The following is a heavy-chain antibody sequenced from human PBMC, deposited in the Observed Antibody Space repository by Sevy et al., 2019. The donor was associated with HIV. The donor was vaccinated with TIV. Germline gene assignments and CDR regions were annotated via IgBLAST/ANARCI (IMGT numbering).Heavy chain of an antibody. D-gene: IGHD3-22*01. V-gene: IGHV3-53*01. CDR1: GFTVSSNY. Sequence: GGSLRLSCAASGFTVSSNYMSWVRQAPGKGLEWVSVIYSGGSTYYADSVKGRFTISRDNSKNMLYLQMNSLRAEDTAVYYCARGPDYYDSSGYYLAEFYFNHWGQGTLVTVSS. J-gene: IGHJ4*02. CDR3: ARGPDYYDSSGYYLAEFYFNH. CDR2: IYSGGST.